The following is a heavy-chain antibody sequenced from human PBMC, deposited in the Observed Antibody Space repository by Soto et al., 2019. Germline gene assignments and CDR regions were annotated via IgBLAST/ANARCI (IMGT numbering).Heavy chain of an antibody. Sequence: GGSLRLSCAASGFTFSNCAMSWVRQAPGKGLEWVSSLTGSGVTTYYADSVRGRFTISRDNSKNTLYLQVNSLRAEDTAVYYCAKAPGLAAGTFGLDSWGQGTLVTVSS. V-gene: IGHV3-23*01. J-gene: IGHJ4*02. CDR3: AKAPGLAAGTFGLDS. CDR1: GFTFSNCA. D-gene: IGHD6-13*01. CDR2: LTGSGVTT.